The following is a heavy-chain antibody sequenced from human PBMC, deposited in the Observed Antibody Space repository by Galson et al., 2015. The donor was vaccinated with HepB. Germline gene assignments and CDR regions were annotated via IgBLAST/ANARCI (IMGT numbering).Heavy chain of an antibody. J-gene: IGHJ3*02. CDR2: ISYDGGNK. CDR1: GFTFSTYA. CDR3: AREGGYAFDI. Sequence: SLRLSCAASGFTFSTYAIHWVRQAPGKGLEWVVVISYDGGNKYYADSVRGRFTISRDNSKNTLYLQMNSLRAEDTAVYYCAREGGYAFDIWGQGTMVTVSS. D-gene: IGHD3-16*01. V-gene: IGHV3-30-3*01.